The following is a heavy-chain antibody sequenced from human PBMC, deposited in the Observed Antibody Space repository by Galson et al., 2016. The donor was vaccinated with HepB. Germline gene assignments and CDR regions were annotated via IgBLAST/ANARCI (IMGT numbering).Heavy chain of an antibody. Sequence: SLRLSCAASGFTFSSYGMHWVRQAPGKGLEWVAVISYDGSNKYYADSVKGRFTISRDNSKNTLYLQMNSLRAEDTAVYYCAKDRPPDYGGNCYYYYGMDVWGQGTTVTVSS. CDR3: AKDRPPDYGGNCYYYYGMDV. CDR2: ISYDGSNK. D-gene: IGHD4-23*01. J-gene: IGHJ6*01. V-gene: IGHV3-30*18. CDR1: GFTFSSYG.